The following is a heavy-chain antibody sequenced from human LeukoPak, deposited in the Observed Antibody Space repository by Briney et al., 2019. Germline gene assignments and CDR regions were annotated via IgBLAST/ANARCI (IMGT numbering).Heavy chain of an antibody. CDR1: GFTFSDYY. CDR3: AGGTPGTWGFDY. V-gene: IGHV3-11*06. J-gene: IGHJ4*02. Sequence: GGSLRLSCAASGFTFSDYYMSWIRQAPGKGLEWVSYISSSSDYTNYADSVKGRFTISRDNARNSLYLLMNSLRAEDTAVYYCAGGTPGTWGFDYWGQGILVTVSS. CDR2: ISSSSDYT. D-gene: IGHD1-1*01.